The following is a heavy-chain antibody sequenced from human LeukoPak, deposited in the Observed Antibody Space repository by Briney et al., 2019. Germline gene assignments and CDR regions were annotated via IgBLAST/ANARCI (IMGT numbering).Heavy chain of an antibody. CDR1: GFTFSSYE. CDR2: ISSSGSTI. D-gene: IGHD1-1*01. CDR3: ARDSPKVEYYFDY. V-gene: IGHV3-48*03. J-gene: IGHJ4*02. Sequence: GGALILSCAASGFTFSSYEMNWVRQAPGKGLEWVSYISSSGSTIYYADSVEGRFTISRDNAKNSLYLQMKSLRAEDTAVYYCARDSPKVEYYFDYWGQGTLVTVSS.